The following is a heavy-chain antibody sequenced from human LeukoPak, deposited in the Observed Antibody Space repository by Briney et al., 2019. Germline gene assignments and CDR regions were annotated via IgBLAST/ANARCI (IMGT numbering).Heavy chain of an antibody. V-gene: IGHV3-21*01. J-gene: IGHJ6*02. D-gene: IGHD3-9*01. CDR2: ISSSSNYI. CDR1: GFAFNSYS. Sequence: GSXXLSXAASGFAFNSYSMNWVRQAPGKGLEWVSSISSSSNYIYYADSLKGRFTISRDNAKNSLYLQMNSLRAEDTAVYYCARVAHFDRGMDVWGQGTTVIVSS. CDR3: ARVAHFDRGMDV.